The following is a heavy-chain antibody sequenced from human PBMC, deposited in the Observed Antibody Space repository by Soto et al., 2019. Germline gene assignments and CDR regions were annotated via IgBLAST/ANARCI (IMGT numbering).Heavy chain of an antibody. D-gene: IGHD1-26*01. CDR2: ISAYNGNT. J-gene: IGHJ4*02. CDR1: GYTFTSYG. CDR3: ARDRKTSYLSKSIVGATSWDY. Sequence: ASVKVSCKASGYTFTSYGISWVRQAPGQGLEWMGWISAYNGNTNYAQKLQGRVTMTTDTSTSTAYMELRSLRSDDTAVYYCARDRKTSYLSKSIVGATSWDYWGQGTLVTVSS. V-gene: IGHV1-18*01.